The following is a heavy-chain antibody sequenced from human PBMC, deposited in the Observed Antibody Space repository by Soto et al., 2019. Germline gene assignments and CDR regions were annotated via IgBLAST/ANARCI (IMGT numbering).Heavy chain of an antibody. CDR1: GYTFTSYA. CDR3: AREDRGIVATIGIDY. CDR2: INAGNGNT. D-gene: IGHD5-12*01. Sequence: ASVKVSCKASGYTFTSYAMHWVRQAPGQRLEWMGWINAGNGNTKYSQKFQGRVTITRDTSASTAYMELSSLRSEDTAVYYCAREDRGIVATIGIDYWGQGTLVTVSS. V-gene: IGHV1-3*01. J-gene: IGHJ4*02.